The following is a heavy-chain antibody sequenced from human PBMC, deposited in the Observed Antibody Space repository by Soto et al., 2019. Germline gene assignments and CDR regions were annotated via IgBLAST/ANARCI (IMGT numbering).Heavy chain of an antibody. D-gene: IGHD2-2*01. V-gene: IGHV5-51*01. CDR3: ARGGYCSSTSCYAGPGAFDI. J-gene: IGHJ3*02. CDR2: IYPGDSDT. CDR1: GYSFTSYW. Sequence: PGESLKISCKGSGYSFTSYWIGWVRQMPGKGLEWMGIIYPGDSDTRYSPSFQGQVTISADKSISTAYLQWSSLKASDTAMYYCARGGYCSSTSCYAGPGAFDIWGQGTMVTVS.